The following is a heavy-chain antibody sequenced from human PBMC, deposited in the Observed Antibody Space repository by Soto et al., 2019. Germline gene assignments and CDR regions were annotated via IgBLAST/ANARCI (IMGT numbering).Heavy chain of an antibody. V-gene: IGHV4-39*01. CDR1: GGSISSSSYY. Sequence: SETLCLTCTVSGGSISSSSYYWGWIRQPPGKGLEWIGSIYYSGSTYYNPSLKSRVTISVDTSKNQFSLKLSSVTAADTAVYYCARGFPTVVTVDYWGQGTLVTVSS. J-gene: IGHJ4*02. D-gene: IGHD4-17*01. CDR2: IYYSGST. CDR3: ARGFPTVVTVDY.